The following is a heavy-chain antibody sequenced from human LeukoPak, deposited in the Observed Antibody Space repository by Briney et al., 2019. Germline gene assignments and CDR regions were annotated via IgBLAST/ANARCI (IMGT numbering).Heavy chain of an antibody. CDR2: IIPIFGTA. V-gene: IGHV1-69*13. CDR3: AVHCSSTSCYRKIDAFDI. J-gene: IGHJ3*02. Sequence: SVKVSCKASGVTFSSYAISWVRQAPGQGLEWMGGIIPIFGTANYAQKFQGRVTITADESTSTAYMELSSLRSEDTAVYYCAVHCSSTSCYRKIDAFDIWGQGTMVTVSS. CDR1: GVTFSSYA. D-gene: IGHD2-2*01.